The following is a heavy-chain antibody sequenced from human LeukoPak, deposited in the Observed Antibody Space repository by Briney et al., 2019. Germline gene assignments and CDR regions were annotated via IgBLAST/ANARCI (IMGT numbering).Heavy chain of an antibody. CDR2: MNPNNGNT. CDR1: GYTFTSYD. CDR3: ARVGSGTPADAFDI. J-gene: IGHJ3*02. Sequence: ASVKVSCKASGYTFTSYDINWVRQATGQGLEWMGWMNPNNGNTVYAQKFQGRVTMTRNTSISTAYMELSRLRSDDTAVYYCARVGSGTPADAFDIWGQGTMVTVSS. D-gene: IGHD6-19*01. V-gene: IGHV1-8*01.